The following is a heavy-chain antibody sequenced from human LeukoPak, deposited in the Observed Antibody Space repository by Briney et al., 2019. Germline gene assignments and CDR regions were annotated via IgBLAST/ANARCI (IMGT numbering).Heavy chain of an antibody. D-gene: IGHD6-19*01. CDR3: ARYSSGWPAVDY. CDR1: GYTFTSCG. V-gene: IGHV1-18*01. Sequence: ASVKVSCKASGYTFTSCGISWVRQAPGQGLEWMGWISAYNGSTNYAQKLQGRVTMTTDTSTSTAYMELRSLRSDDTAVYYCARYSSGWPAVDYWGQGTLVTVSS. J-gene: IGHJ4*02. CDR2: ISAYNGST.